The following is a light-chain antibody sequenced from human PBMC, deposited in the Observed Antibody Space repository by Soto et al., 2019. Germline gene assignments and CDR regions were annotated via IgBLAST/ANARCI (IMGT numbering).Light chain of an antibody. CDR3: LQYGDWPLT. Sequence: EIVVTQSPATLSVSPGERATLSCRASQSVGNNFAWYQQKPGQAPRLLIFSTSTRATGVPARFSGSGSGTEFTLTISSLQSEDFVVYYCLQYGDWPLTFGGGAKVEIE. J-gene: IGKJ4*01. V-gene: IGKV3-15*01. CDR1: QSVGNN. CDR2: STS.